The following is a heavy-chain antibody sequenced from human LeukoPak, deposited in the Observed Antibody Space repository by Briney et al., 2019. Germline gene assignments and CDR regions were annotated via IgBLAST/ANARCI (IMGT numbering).Heavy chain of an antibody. Sequence: SETLSLTCTVSGGSISSYYWSWIRQPPGKGLEWIGYIYYSGSTNYNPSLKSRVTISVDTSKNQFSLKLSSVTAADTAVYYCARGNLWIQLWFRYFDYWGQGTLVTVSS. J-gene: IGHJ4*02. D-gene: IGHD5-18*01. CDR3: ARGNLWIQLWFRYFDY. CDR1: GGSISSYY. CDR2: IYYSGST. V-gene: IGHV4-59*12.